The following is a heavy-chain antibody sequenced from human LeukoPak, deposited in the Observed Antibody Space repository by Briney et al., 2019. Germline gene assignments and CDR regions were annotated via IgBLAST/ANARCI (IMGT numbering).Heavy chain of an antibody. D-gene: IGHD3-16*01. V-gene: IGHV3-21*04. Sequence: GGSLRLSCAASGFTFSSYSMNWVRQAPGKGLEWVSSISSSSSYTYYADSVKGRFTISRDNSKNTLYLQMNSLRAEDTAVYYCARSRFSRLDPGGQGTLVTVSS. CDR3: ARSRFSRLDP. CDR1: GFTFSSYS. CDR2: ISSSSSYT. J-gene: IGHJ5*02.